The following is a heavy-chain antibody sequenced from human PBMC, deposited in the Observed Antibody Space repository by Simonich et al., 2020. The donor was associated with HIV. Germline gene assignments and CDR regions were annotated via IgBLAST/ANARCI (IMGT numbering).Heavy chain of an antibody. CDR3: AREDYSGSATYPGDY. D-gene: IGHD3-10*01. CDR2: TNTNTGTP. V-gene: IGHV7-4-1*01. CDR1: GYTFTNYA. J-gene: IGHJ4*02. Sequence: QVQLVQSGSELRKPGASVKVSCKASGYTFTNYAINLVRHAPGQGLEWMGWTNTNTGTPTYAQDFTGRFVFSLKTSVSTAYLQIRSLKAEDTAVYFCAREDYSGSATYPGDYWGQGTLVTVSS.